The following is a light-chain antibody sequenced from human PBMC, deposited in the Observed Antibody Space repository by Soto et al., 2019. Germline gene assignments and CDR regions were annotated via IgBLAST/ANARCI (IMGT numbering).Light chain of an antibody. CDR3: QQSYSTPLT. J-gene: IGKJ1*01. CDR1: QSISSY. Sequence: DIQMTQSPSSLSASVGDRVTITCRASQSISSYLNWYQQKPGKAPKLPIYAASSLQSGVPSRFSGSGSGTDFTLTISSLQPEDFATYYCQQSYSTPLTFVQGTKVEIK. V-gene: IGKV1-39*01. CDR2: AAS.